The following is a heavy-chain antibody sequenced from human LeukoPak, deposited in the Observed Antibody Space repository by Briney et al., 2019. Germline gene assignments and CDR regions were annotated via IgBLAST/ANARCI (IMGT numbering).Heavy chain of an antibody. D-gene: IGHD5-12*01. CDR1: GGSISSSSHY. J-gene: IGHJ4*02. Sequence: SSETLSLTCTVSGGSISSSSHYWGRIRQPPGKGLEWIGSIYYSGSTYYNPSLKSRVTISVDTSKNQFSLKLSSVTAADTAVYYCARSLIYSGYDYYFDYWGQGTLVTVSS. CDR2: IYYSGST. V-gene: IGHV4-39*01. CDR3: ARSLIYSGYDYYFDY.